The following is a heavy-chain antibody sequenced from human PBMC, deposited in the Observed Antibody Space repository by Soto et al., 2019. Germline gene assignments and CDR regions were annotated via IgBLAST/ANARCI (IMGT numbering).Heavy chain of an antibody. CDR1: GYTFTTFG. Sequence: ASVKVSCKASGYTFTTFGISWVRQAPGQGLEWVGWISANSGNTKYSQKFQGRVSLTTETSASTAYMELRSLRSDDTAVYYCARSAPFDIYAITPLEFWGQGTLVTVSS. D-gene: IGHD3-3*01. J-gene: IGHJ4*02. V-gene: IGHV1-18*01. CDR3: ARSAPFDIYAITPLEF. CDR2: ISANSGNT.